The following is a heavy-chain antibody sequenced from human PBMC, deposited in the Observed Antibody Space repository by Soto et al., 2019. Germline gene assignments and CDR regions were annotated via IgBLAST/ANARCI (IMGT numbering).Heavy chain of an antibody. CDR1: GFTFSSYW. J-gene: IGHJ6*02. Sequence: VGSLRLSCAASGFTFSSYWMHWVSQARGKGLVWVSRINSDGSSTSYADSVKGRFTISRDNAKNTLYLQMNSLRAEDTAVYYCARAPSSSWYRWGHYYYGMDVWGQGTTVTVSS. D-gene: IGHD6-13*01. V-gene: IGHV3-74*01. CDR3: ARAPSSSWYRWGHYYYGMDV. CDR2: INSDGSST.